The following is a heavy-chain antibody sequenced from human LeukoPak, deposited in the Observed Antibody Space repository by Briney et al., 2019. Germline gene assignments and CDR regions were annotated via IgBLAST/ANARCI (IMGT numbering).Heavy chain of an antibody. CDR2: ISGSGANT. Sequence: GGSLRLSCAASGFTFSTYAMSWVRQAPGKGLEWVSTISGSGANTYYADSVRGRFTISRDNSKNTLYLHMNSLRAEDTAVYYCAKERADYTNPYYFDYWGQGTLVTVSS. V-gene: IGHV3-23*01. J-gene: IGHJ4*02. CDR3: AKERADYTNPYYFDY. D-gene: IGHD3-3*01. CDR1: GFTFSTYA.